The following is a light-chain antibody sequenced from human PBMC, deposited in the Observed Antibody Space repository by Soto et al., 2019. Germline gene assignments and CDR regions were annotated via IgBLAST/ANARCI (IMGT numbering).Light chain of an antibody. V-gene: IGLV1-47*01. CDR1: SSNIGSNS. J-gene: IGLJ2*01. CDR3: ATWDDSLSGHVV. Sequence: QLVLTQPPSASGTPGQRVTISCSGSSSNIGSNSVYWYQQLPGTAPKLLIYRDNQRPSGVPDRFSGSKSGTSASLAISGLRSEDEADYYCATWDDSLSGHVVFGGGTQLTVL. CDR2: RDN.